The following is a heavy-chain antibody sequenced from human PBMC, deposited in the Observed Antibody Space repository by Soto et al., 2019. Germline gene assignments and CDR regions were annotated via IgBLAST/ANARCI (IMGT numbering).Heavy chain of an antibody. CDR1: GDSISTNSYY. CDR3: ATTNYGSGTYAGMDI. CDR2: IYYTGST. V-gene: IGHV4-39*01. Sequence: QLRLQESGPGLVKPSETLSLACTVSGDSISTNSYYWGWIGWIRQPPGKGLEWIGSIYYTGSTYYNPSLKSRVPISGDTSKNRFSLNLSSVTAADTAVYYCATTNYGSGTYAGMDIWGQGTTVTVSS. D-gene: IGHD3-10*01. J-gene: IGHJ6*02.